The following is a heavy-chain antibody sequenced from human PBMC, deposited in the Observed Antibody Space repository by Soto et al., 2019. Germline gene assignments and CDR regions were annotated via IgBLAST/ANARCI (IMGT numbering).Heavy chain of an antibody. CDR1: GYTFNTYH. CDR3: ATDVSLFNGAYSYAMEV. V-gene: IGHV1-46*02. CDR2: INPRVGTT. D-gene: IGHD2-21*01. Sequence: ASVKVSCKASGYTFNTYHMHWVRQAPGQGLEWMGIINPRVGTTDYAQRFQGRVTMTRDTSTSTVYMELRGLRSEDTAVYYCATDVSLFNGAYSYAMEVWGGGTKVTVSS. J-gene: IGHJ6*04.